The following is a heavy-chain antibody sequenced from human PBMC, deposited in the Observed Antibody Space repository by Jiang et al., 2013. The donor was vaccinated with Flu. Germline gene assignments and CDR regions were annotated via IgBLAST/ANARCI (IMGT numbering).Heavy chain of an antibody. CDR1: SSYY. J-gene: IGHJ4*02. V-gene: IGHV4-59*01. D-gene: IGHD3-22*01. Sequence: SSYYWSWIRQPPGKGLEWIGYIYYNGSTNYNPSLKSRVTISVDTSTNQFSLKLSSVTAADTAVYYCARDRGAYYYDSSGAYYFDYWGQGTLVTVSS. CDR3: ARDRGAYYYDSSGAYYFDY. CDR2: IYYNGST.